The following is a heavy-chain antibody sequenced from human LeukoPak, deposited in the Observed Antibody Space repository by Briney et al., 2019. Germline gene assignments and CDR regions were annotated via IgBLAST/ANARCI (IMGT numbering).Heavy chain of an antibody. D-gene: IGHD3-16*02. CDR2: ISYHGSDK. CDR3: ARDPYDYVWGSYRFDY. V-gene: IGHV3-30-3*01. J-gene: IGHJ4*02. CDR1: GFTFSNYA. Sequence: GGSLRLSCAASGFTFSNYAIHWVRQAPGKGLEWVAVISYHGSDKFYADSVEGRFTISRDNSKNTLHLQMNSLRAEDTAVYYCARDPYDYVWGSYRFDYWGQGTLVSVSS.